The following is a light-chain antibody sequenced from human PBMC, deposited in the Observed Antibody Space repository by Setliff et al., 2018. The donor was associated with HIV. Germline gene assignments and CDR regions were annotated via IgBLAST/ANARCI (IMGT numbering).Light chain of an antibody. Sequence: ALTQPASVSGSPGQSITISCTGTSSDVGGYNYVSWYQQHPGKAPKLMIYDVSNRPSGVSNRFSGPKSGNTASLTISGLQAEDEADYYCSSYTSSSTLYVFGTGTKVTVL. CDR2: DVS. CDR3: SSYTSSSTLYV. V-gene: IGLV2-14*03. CDR1: SSDVGGYNY. J-gene: IGLJ1*01.